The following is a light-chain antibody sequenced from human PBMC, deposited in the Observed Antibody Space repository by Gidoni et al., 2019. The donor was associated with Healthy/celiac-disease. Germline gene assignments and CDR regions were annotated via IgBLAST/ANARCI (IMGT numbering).Light chain of an antibody. CDR1: QSVSSY. CDR3: QQRSNWYT. V-gene: IGKV3-11*01. Sequence: EIVLTQSPATLSLSPGESATLSCRASQSVSSYLAWYQQKPGQAPRLLIYEASHRATGIPARFSGSGSGTDFTLTLSSLEPEDFAVYYCQQRSNWYTFGQGTKLEIK. CDR2: EAS. J-gene: IGKJ2*01.